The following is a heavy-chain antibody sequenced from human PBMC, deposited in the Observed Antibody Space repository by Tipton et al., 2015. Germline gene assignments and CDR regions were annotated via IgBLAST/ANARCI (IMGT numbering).Heavy chain of an antibody. CDR3: TTGANSGPDKGREGDL. D-gene: IGHD1-26*01. CDR2: IKSTTDGGTA. V-gene: IGHV3-15*01. Sequence: SLRLSCAASGFTFNNAWMGWVRQAPGKGLDWVGRIKSTTDGGTADYAAPVKGRFTISRDDSENTLYLQMNSLTTEDTAVYYCTTGANSGPDKGREGDLWGQGTRVTVSS. J-gene: IGHJ4*02. CDR1: GFTFNNAW.